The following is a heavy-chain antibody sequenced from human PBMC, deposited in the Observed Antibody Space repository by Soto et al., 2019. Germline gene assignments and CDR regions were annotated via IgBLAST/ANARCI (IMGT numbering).Heavy chain of an antibody. D-gene: IGHD3-9*01. V-gene: IGHV3-74*01. CDR2: INSDGSST. CDR3: ASDFYFRGYGMDV. J-gene: IGHJ6*02. CDR1: GFTFSGYW. Sequence: PGGSLRLSCAASGFTFSGYWMHWVRQAPGKGLVWVSRINSDGSSTSYADSVKGRFTISRDNAKNTLYLQMNSLRAEDTAVYYCASDFYFRGYGMDVWGQGTTVTVSS.